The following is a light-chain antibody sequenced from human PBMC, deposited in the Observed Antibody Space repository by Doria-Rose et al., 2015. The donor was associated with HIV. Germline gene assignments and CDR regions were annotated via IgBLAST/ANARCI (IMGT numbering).Light chain of an antibody. J-gene: IGKJ1*01. CDR1: QSFSSTY. CDR2: DGS. Sequence: EIVMTQSPGTLSLSPGERVTLSCRASQSFSSTYLAWYQQKPGQAPSLLIYDGSTRATGIPDRLSASGSGTDFTLAINRLEPDDFALYYCHQYGPSWTFGHGTKVEI. V-gene: IGKV3-20*01. CDR3: HQYGPSWT.